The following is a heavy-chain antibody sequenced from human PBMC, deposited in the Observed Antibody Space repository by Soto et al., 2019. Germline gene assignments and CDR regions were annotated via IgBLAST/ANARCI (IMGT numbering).Heavy chain of an antibody. CDR2: IKQDGSGK. CDR3: ARGLAVAGLYYYYGMDV. V-gene: IGHV3-7*05. D-gene: IGHD6-19*01. J-gene: IGHJ6*02. CDR1: GFTFSSYW. Sequence: GGSLRLSCAASGFTFSSYWMSWVRQAPGKGLEWVANIKQDGSGKYYVDSVKGRFTISRDNAKNSLYLQMNSLRAEDTAVYYCARGLAVAGLYYYYGMDVWGQGTTVTVSS.